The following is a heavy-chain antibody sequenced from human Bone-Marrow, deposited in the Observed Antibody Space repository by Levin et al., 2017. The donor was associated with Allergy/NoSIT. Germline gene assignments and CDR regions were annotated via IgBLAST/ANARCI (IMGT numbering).Heavy chain of an antibody. CDR1: GFTFSSYE. CDR3: ARGLGQGAARSNWFDP. J-gene: IGHJ5*02. CDR2: ISSSGSTI. D-gene: IGHD2-15*01. V-gene: IGHV3-48*03. Sequence: GESLKISCAASGFTFSSYEMNWVRQAPGKGLEWVSYISSSGSTIYYADSVKGRFTISRDNAKNSLYLQMNSLRAEDTAVYYCARGLGQGAARSNWFDPWGQGTLVTVSS.